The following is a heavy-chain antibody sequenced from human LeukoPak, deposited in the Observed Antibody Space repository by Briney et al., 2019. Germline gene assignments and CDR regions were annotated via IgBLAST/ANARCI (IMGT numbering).Heavy chain of an antibody. CDR2: ISYDGSNK. CDR1: GFTFSSYG. J-gene: IGHJ4*02. CDR3: ARRFGEFAPQVDY. Sequence: GGSLRLSCAASGFTFSSYGMHWVRQAPGKGLEWVAVISYDGSNKYYADSVKGRFTISRDNSKNTLYLQMNSLRAEDTAVYYCARRFGEFAPQVDYWGQGTLVTVSS. V-gene: IGHV3-30*03. D-gene: IGHD3-10*01.